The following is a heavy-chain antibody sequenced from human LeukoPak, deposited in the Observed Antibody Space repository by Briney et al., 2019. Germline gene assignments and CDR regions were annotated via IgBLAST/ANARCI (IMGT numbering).Heavy chain of an antibody. CDR1: GGSISSYF. CDR2: IYYSGST. V-gene: IGHV4-59*01. Sequence: SETLSLTCTVSGGSISSYFWSWLRQPPGKGLEWIGYIYYSGSTNYNPSLKSRVTISVDTSKNQFSLKLSSVIAAGTAVYYCARVLCSAGSCYPLNWGQGTLVTVSS. CDR3: ARVLCSAGSCYPLN. J-gene: IGHJ4*02. D-gene: IGHD2-15*01.